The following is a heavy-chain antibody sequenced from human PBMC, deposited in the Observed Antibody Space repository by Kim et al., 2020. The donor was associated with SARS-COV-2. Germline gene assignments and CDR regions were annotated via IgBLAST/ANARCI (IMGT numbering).Heavy chain of an antibody. Sequence: GGSLRLSCAASGFTFSSYAMSWVRQAPGKGLEWVSAISGSGGSTYYADSVKGRFTISRDNSKNTLYLQMNSLRAEDTAVYYCAKSQAPRYCSSTSCSLYYYYGMDVWGQGTTVTVSS. CDR1: GFTFSSYA. V-gene: IGHV3-23*01. CDR3: AKSQAPRYCSSTSCSLYYYYGMDV. CDR2: ISGSGGST. D-gene: IGHD2-2*01. J-gene: IGHJ6*02.